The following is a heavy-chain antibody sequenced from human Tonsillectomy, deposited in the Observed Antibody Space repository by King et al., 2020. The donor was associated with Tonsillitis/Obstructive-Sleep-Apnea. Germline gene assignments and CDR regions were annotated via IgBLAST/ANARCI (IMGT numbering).Heavy chain of an antibody. D-gene: IGHD5-24*01. Sequence: VQLVESGGGVVQPGRSLRLSCAASGFTFSDYGMHWVRQAPGKGLEWVAFIWYDGSNQNYVDSVKGRFTISRDNSKNTLYLQMNSLRAEDTAVYYCARGRWTHLPGDCWGQGTLVTVSS. CDR1: GFTFSDYG. V-gene: IGHV3-33*01. CDR3: ARGRWTHLPGDC. CDR2: IWYDGSNQ. J-gene: IGHJ4*02.